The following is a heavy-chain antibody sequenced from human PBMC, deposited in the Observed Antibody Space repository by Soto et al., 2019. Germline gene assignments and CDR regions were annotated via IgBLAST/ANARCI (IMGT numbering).Heavy chain of an antibody. J-gene: IGHJ4*02. Sequence: QVHLVQSGAEVKKSGSSVKVSCKASGTTFSTYAISWVRQAPGQGLEWMGRIIPIFGTADYAPDFQDRVTITADTSTSTAYMEMSSLRSEDTAVYYCATEVVTVTRLGYFDHWGQGTLVTVSS. CDR2: IIPIFGTA. V-gene: IGHV1-69*06. CDR1: GTTFSTYA. CDR3: ATEVVTVTRLGYFDH. D-gene: IGHD2-21*02.